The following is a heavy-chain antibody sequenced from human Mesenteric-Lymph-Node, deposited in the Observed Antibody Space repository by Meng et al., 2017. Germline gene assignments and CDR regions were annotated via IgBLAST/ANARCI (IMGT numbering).Heavy chain of an antibody. CDR3: ARGFLSFVRVFDY. J-gene: IGHJ4*02. D-gene: IGHD2/OR15-2a*01. V-gene: IGHV4-34*01. CDR2: INHSGST. CDR1: GGSFSCYY. Sequence: QVQLQQWGAGLLKPAETLSLTCAVYGGSFSCYYWSWIRQPPGKGLEWIGEINHSGSTNYNPSLKSRVTISVDTSKNQFSLKLSSVTAADTAVYYCARGFLSFVRVFDYWGQGTLVTVSS.